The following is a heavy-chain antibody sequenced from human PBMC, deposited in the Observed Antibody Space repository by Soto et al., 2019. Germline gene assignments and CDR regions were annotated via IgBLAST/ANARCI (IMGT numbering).Heavy chain of an antibody. V-gene: IGHV6-1*01. CDR2: TCYRSRWYN. D-gene: IGHD3-10*01. CDR1: GDSVSSNSAT. CDR3: ARHDTQRVRGAFDY. Sequence: PSQTLSLTCAISGDSVSSNSATWSWIRQSPSRGLEWLGRTCYRSRWYNDYAPSVKSRITINPDTSKNQFSLKLSSVTAADTAVYYCARHDTQRVRGAFDYWGQGTLVTVSS. J-gene: IGHJ4*02.